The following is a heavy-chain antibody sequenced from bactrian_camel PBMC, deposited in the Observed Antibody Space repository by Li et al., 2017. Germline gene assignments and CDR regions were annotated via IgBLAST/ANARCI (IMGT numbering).Heavy chain of an antibody. D-gene: IGHD7*01. CDR1: GFTFSSTY. CDR2: IHKGGAIT. V-gene: IGHV3S40*01. J-gene: IGHJ4*01. CDR3: VRSNWGPTD. Sequence: VQLVESGGLLAQPGGSLRLSCETSGFTFSSTYMIWLRRAHGKALEWVSYIHKGGAITNYEDSSVKGRFTVSRDNAKNTVYLQMNSLEPGDTAVYYCVRSNWGPTDWGQGTQVTVS.